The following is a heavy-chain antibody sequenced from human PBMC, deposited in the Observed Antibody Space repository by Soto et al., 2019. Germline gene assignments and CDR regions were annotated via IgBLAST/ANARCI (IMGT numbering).Heavy chain of an antibody. D-gene: IGHD2-8*01. V-gene: IGHV4-59*01. Sequence: PSEPLSLTCTVSGGSISSYYWSWIRQPPGKGLEWIGYIYYSGSTNYNPSLKSRVTISVDTSKNQFSLKLSSVTAADTAVYYCARDSGTNDAFDIWGQGTMVTVSS. CDR2: IYYSGST. J-gene: IGHJ3*02. CDR1: GGSISSYY. CDR3: ARDSGTNDAFDI.